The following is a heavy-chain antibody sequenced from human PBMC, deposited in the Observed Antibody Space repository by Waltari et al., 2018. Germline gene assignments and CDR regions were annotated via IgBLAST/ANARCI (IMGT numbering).Heavy chain of an antibody. CDR1: GGSISSSSYY. CDR2: IYYSGST. J-gene: IGHJ4*02. D-gene: IGHD4-17*01. Sequence: QLQLQESGPGLVKPSETLSLTCTVPGGSISSSSYYWGWIRQPPGKGLEWIGSIYYSGSTYYNPSLKSRVTISVDTSKNQFSLKLSSVTAADTAVYYCARDYGDYGRYFDYWGQGTLVTVSS. CDR3: ARDYGDYGRYFDY. V-gene: IGHV4-39*07.